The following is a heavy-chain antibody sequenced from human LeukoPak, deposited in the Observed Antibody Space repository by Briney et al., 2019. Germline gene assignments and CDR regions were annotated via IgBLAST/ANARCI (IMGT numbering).Heavy chain of an antibody. Sequence: SVKLSCKASVGTFSSYAISWVRQAPGPGLEWMGGIIPIFGTANYAQKFQGRVTITADESTSTAYMELSSLRSEDTAVYYCARDEIMVRGAHMDVWGKGTTVTVSS. CDR3: ARDEIMVRGAHMDV. CDR2: IIPIFGTA. D-gene: IGHD3-10*01. V-gene: IGHV1-69*01. CDR1: VGTFSSYA. J-gene: IGHJ6*03.